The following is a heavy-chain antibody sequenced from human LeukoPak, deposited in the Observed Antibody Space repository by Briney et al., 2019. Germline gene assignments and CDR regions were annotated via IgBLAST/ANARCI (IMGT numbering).Heavy chain of an antibody. CDR2: ISGSGGST. D-gene: IGHD3-22*01. J-gene: IGHJ4*02. Sequence: GGSLRLSCAASGFTFSSYAMSWVRQAPGKGLEWVSAISGSGGSTYYADSVKGRFTISRDNSKNTLYLQMNSLRAEDTAVYYCAKDKGYDSSGYYYSDWGQGTLVTVSS. CDR1: GFTFSSYA. CDR3: AKDKGYDSSGYYYSD. V-gene: IGHV3-23*01.